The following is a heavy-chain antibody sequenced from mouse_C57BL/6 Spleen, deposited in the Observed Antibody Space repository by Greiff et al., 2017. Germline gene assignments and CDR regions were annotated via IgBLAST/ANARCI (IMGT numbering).Heavy chain of an antibody. V-gene: IGHV3-6*01. CDR2: ISYDGSN. CDR3: ARGGPTTVVATDY. Sequence: DVQLQESGPGLVKPSQSLSLTCSVTGYSITSGYYWNWIRQFPGNKLEWMGYISYDGSNNYNPSLKNRISITRDTSKNQFFLKLNSLTTEDTATYYGARGGPTTVVATDYWGQGTTRTVSS. D-gene: IGHD1-1*01. J-gene: IGHJ2*01. CDR1: GYSITSGYY.